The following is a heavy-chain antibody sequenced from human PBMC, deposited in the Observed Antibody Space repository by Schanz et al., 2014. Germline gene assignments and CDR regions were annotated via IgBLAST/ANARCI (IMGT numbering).Heavy chain of an antibody. J-gene: IGHJ6*02. CDR2: INPTTGNP. CDR1: GYTFTGYY. CDR3: ARARYGLDV. Sequence: QVQLVQSGGEVKTPGASVKVSCKASGYTFTGYYMHWVRQAPGQGLEWMGWINPTTGNPGYAQGFTGRFVFSFDTSVSTAYLQISGLKAEDTAVYYCARARYGLDVWGQGTTVTVSS. V-gene: IGHV7-4-1*02.